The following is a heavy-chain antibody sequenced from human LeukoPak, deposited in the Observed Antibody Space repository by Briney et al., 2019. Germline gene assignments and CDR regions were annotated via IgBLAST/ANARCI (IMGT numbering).Heavy chain of an antibody. CDR3: AKVRPSVEPRFDFYGMDV. Sequence: GRSLRLSCAASGFTFSSYGMHWVRQAPGKGLEWVALISSDGSNKYYADSVKDRFTISRDNSKNTLYLQMNSLRAEDTAVYYCAKVRPSVEPRFDFYGMDVWGQGTTVTVSS. V-gene: IGHV3-30*18. J-gene: IGHJ6*02. D-gene: IGHD1-1*01. CDR1: GFTFSSYG. CDR2: ISSDGSNK.